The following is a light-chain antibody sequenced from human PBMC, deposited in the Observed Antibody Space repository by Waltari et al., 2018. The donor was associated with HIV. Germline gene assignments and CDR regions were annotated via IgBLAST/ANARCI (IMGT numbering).Light chain of an antibody. CDR1: SSAVGGYNH. J-gene: IGLJ1*01. CDR3: SSYTSTSTGV. CDR2: GVS. Sequence: QSALTQPASVSGSPGQSITIPCTGTSSAVGGYNHVSWYQHKPGKAPKFMIYGVSNRPSGVSKRFSGSKSGNTASLTISGLQAEDEADYYCSSYTSTSTGVFGTGTKVTVL. V-gene: IGLV2-14*01.